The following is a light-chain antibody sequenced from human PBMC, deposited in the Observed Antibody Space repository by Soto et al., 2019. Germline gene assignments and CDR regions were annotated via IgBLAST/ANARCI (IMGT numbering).Light chain of an antibody. V-gene: IGKV3-11*01. J-gene: IGKJ5*01. Sequence: EIMLTQSPATLSLSPGERATLSCRASQSVSSYLAWYQQKPGQAPRLLIYDASTRATGIPVRFRGSGSGTEFTLTISSLQPEDFATYYCQQSYSTPPITFGQGTRLE. CDR1: QSVSSY. CDR2: DAS. CDR3: QQSYSTPPIT.